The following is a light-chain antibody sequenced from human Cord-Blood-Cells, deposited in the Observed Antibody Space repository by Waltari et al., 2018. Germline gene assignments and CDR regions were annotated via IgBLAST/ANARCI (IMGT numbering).Light chain of an antibody. J-gene: IGLJ3*02. Sequence: QSVLTQPPSASGTPGQRVTISCSGSSSNIGSNYVYWYQQLPGTAPKLLIYRNNQRPSGVPDRFSDSKSGTSASLAISVLRSEDEADYYCAAWDDSLSGPVFGGGTKLTVL. CDR3: AAWDDSLSGPV. CDR1: SSNIGSNY. V-gene: IGLV1-47*01. CDR2: RNN.